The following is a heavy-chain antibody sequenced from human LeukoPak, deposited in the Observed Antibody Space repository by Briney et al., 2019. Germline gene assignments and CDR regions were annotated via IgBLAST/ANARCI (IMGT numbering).Heavy chain of an antibody. V-gene: IGHV4-59*01. Sequence: SETLSLTCTVSSGSISSYYWSWIRQPPGKGLEWIGCIYDSGSTNYNPSLKSRVTISLDTSNNQSSLKLSSVTAADTAVYYCARSSSRLEQQHWGQGTLVTVSS. D-gene: IGHD3-3*01. J-gene: IGHJ1*01. CDR1: SGSISSYY. CDR3: ARSSSRLEQQH. CDR2: IYDSGST.